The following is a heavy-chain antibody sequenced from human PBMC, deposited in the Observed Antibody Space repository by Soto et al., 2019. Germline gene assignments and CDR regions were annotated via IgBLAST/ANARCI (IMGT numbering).Heavy chain of an antibody. CDR2: ISTYKGNA. J-gene: IGHJ4*02. Sequence: ASVKVSCKASGHTFTSQGISWVRRAPGRGLGWMGYISTYKGNANYAQNLQGRLTMTADAPTRTAYMDLRSLRSDATALYYCASCITIFGVVDSLDYWGQGTPVTVSS. V-gene: IGHV1-18*01. CDR3: ASCITIFGVVDSLDY. CDR1: GHTFTSQG. D-gene: IGHD3-3*01.